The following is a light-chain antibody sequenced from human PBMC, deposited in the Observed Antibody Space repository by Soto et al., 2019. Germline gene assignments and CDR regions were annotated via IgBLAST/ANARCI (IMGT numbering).Light chain of an antibody. CDR3: QQDHNWPPLT. V-gene: IGKV3D-15*01. J-gene: IGKJ4*01. CDR2: GAS. CDR1: QNINFN. Sequence: ETLMTQSPATLSASPGERVTLSCRASQNINFNLAWYQQKPGQAPRVLIYGASSSASGIPDWFSGSGSGTDFALSISGLEHDDCGFYYWQQDHNWPPLTFGGGTRVEIK.